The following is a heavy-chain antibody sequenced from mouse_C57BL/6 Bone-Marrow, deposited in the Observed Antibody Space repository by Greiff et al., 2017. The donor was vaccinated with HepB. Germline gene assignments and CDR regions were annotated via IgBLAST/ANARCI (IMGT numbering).Heavy chain of an antibody. CDR3: ARGSYDNHGYFDY. J-gene: IGHJ2*01. CDR1: GFTFSDYY. CDR2: INYDGSST. D-gene: IGHD2-3*01. V-gene: IGHV5-16*01. Sequence: EVMLVESEGGLVQPGSSMKLSCTASGFTFSDYYMAWVRQVPEKGLEWVANINYDGSSTYYLDSLKSRFIISRDNAKNILYLQMSSLKSEDTATYYCARGSYDNHGYFDYWGQGTTLTVSS.